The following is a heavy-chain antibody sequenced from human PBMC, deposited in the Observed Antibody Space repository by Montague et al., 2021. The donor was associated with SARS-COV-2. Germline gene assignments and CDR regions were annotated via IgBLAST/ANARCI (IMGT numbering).Heavy chain of an antibody. CDR3: ARGSGWMGNAFDI. J-gene: IGHJ3*02. CDR2: INYSGST. V-gene: IGHV4-59*01. CDR1: GGSIRSYY. D-gene: IGHD6-19*01. Sequence: SETLSLTCTVSGGSIRSYYWSWIRQPPGKGLEWIGYINYSGSTNYNPSLKSRVTISVDTSKNQFSLKLSSVTAADTAVYYCARGSGWMGNAFDIWGQGTMVTVSS.